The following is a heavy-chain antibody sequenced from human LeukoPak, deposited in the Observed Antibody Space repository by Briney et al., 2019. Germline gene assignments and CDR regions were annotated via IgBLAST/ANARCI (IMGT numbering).Heavy chain of an antibody. D-gene: IGHD1-26*01. V-gene: IGHV3-48*03. CDR1: GFTFSSYE. J-gene: IGHJ4*02. CDR3: ARDRLGTGSYYDVGDFDY. CDR2: ISRSGNTT. Sequence: PGGSLRLSCAASGFTFSSYEMNWVRQAPGKGLEWVSYISRSGNTTYYADSVKGRFTISRDNAKNSLYLQMNSLRDEDTAVYYCARDRLGTGSYYDVGDFDYWGQGTLVTVSS.